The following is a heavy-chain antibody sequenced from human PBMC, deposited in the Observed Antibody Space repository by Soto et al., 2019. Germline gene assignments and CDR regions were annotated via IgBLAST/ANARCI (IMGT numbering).Heavy chain of an antibody. Sequence: SETMSLRKGVEGGSCGGYGGSWISQPPGKGLEWIGNIYYSGNTNYNPSLKSRLIISIDTSKNQFSLKVGSVTAADTAVYYCASSSLYGMDFWGHGTTVTVSS. V-gene: IGHV4-34*01. CDR1: GGSCGGYG. CDR2: IYYSGNT. J-gene: IGHJ6*02. CDR3: ASSSLYGMDF.